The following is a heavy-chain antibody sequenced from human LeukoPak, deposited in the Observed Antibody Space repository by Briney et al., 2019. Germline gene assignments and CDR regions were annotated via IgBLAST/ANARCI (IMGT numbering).Heavy chain of an antibody. CDR3: ARVGYDILTGTFDY. CDR2: IYSGGST. Sequence: GGSLRLSCAASGFTVSSNYMSWVRQAPGKGLEWVSVIYSGGSTYYAHSVKGRFTISRDNFKNTLYLQMNSLRAEDTAVYYCARVGYDILTGTFDYWGQGTLVTVSS. D-gene: IGHD3-9*01. J-gene: IGHJ4*02. CDR1: GFTVSSNY. V-gene: IGHV3-53*01.